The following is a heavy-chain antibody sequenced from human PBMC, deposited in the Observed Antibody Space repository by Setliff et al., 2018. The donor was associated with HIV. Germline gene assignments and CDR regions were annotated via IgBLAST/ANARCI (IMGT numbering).Heavy chain of an antibody. Sequence: SETLSLTCAVYGGSFSSYYWSWIRQPPGKGLEWIGEINHSGSTNYNPSLKSRVTISVDTSKNQFSLRLSSVTAADTAVYYCARRERYYDILTGRVSDGFDIWGQGTMVTVSS. CDR2: INHSGST. CDR1: GGSFSSYY. V-gene: IGHV4-34*01. D-gene: IGHD3-9*01. J-gene: IGHJ3*02. CDR3: ARRERYYDILTGRVSDGFDI.